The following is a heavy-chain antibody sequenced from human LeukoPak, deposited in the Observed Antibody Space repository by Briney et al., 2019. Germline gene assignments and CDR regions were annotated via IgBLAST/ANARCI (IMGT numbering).Heavy chain of an antibody. J-gene: IGHJ6*02. CDR3: AKRILAVTTYYYYGMDV. Sequence: GSLRLSCAASGFTFSSYAMSWVRQAPGKGPEWVSAISGSGGSTYYADSVKGRFTISRDNSKNTLYLQMNSLRAEDTAVYYCAKRILAVTTYYYYGMDVWGQGTTVTVSS. V-gene: IGHV3-23*01. CDR1: GFTFSSYA. CDR2: ISGSGGST. D-gene: IGHD4-17*01.